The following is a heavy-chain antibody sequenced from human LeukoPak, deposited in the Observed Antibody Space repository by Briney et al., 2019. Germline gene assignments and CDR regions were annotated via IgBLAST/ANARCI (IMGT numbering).Heavy chain of an antibody. CDR1: GDSVSSNSAA. CDR2: TYYRSKWYN. V-gene: IGHV6-1*01. Sequence: SQTLSLTCAISGDSVSSNSAAWNWIRQSPSRGLEWLGRTYYRSKWYNDYAVSVKSRITINPDTSKNQFSLQLNSVTPEDTAVYFCAREELSGDCSGGSCYGFDPWGQGTLVTVSS. J-gene: IGHJ5*02. CDR3: AREELSGDCSGGSCYGFDP. D-gene: IGHD2-15*01.